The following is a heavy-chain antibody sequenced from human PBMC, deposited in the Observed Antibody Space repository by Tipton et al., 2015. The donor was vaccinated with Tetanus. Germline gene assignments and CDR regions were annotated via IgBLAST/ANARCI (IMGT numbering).Heavy chain of an antibody. Sequence: TLSLTCAVYGGSFSGYYWSWIRQPPEKGLEWIGNLHYTGSTKYNPSLKSRVTMSVDTSKNHFSLNLRSVTAADTAVYFCARDPGDFASGGTFDIWGQGTMVAVSS. CDR3: ARDPGDFASGGTFDI. CDR2: LHYTGST. J-gene: IGHJ3*02. D-gene: IGHD4-23*01. CDR1: GGSFSGYY. V-gene: IGHV4-34*11.